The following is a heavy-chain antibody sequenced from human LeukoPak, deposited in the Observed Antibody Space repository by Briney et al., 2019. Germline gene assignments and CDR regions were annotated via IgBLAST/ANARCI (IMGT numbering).Heavy chain of an antibody. D-gene: IGHD2-15*01. J-gene: IGHJ6*03. V-gene: IGHV3-13*01. Sequence: GGSLRLACAASGFTFSSYDMHWVRQATGKGLEWVSAIGTAGDTYYPGSVKGRFTISRENAKNSLYLQTNSLRAGDTAVYYCARDQPGCRGGSCSSYMDVWGKGTTVTVSS. CDR3: ARDQPGCRGGSCSSYMDV. CDR2: IGTAGDT. CDR1: GFTFSSYD.